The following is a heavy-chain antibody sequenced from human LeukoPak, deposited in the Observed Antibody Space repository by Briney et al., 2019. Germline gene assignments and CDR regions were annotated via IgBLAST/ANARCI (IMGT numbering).Heavy chain of an antibody. J-gene: IGHJ4*02. Sequence: ASVKVSCKASGYTFTSYYMHWVRQAPGQGLEWMGIINPSGGSTSYAQKFQGRVTMTRDTSTSTVYMELSSLRSDDTAVYHCARGGGTYYFDSSGYGDYWGQGSLVTVSS. CDR2: INPSGGST. CDR1: GYTFTSYY. V-gene: IGHV1-46*01. CDR3: ARGGGTYYFDSSGYGDY. D-gene: IGHD3-22*01.